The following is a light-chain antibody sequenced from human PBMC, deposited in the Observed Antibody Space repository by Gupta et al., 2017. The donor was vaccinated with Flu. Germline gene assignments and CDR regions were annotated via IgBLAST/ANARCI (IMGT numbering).Light chain of an antibody. J-gene: IGLJ3*02. V-gene: IGLV2-14*01. CDR1: SSDIGGYNY. Sequence: SSDIGGYNYVSWYQPHPGKAPKRMIYEVRYRPSGVSNRFSGSKSGNTASLTISGLQAEDEADYYCNSYTSSSTWVFGGGTKLTVL. CDR3: NSYTSSSTWV. CDR2: EVR.